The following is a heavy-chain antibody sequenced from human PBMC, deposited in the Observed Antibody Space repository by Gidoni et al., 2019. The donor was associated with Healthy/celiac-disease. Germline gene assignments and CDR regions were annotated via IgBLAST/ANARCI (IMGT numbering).Heavy chain of an antibody. CDR2: ISYDGSNK. CDR3: ARDKPSIAVAGKGTDYYYYDGMDV. V-gene: IGHV3-30-3*01. J-gene: IGHJ6*04. CDR1: GFTFSSYA. D-gene: IGHD6-19*01. Sequence: SGFTFSSYAMHWVRQAPGKGLEWVAVISYDGSNKYYADSVKGRFTISRDNSKNTLYLQMNSLRAEDTAVYYCARDKPSIAVAGKGTDYYYYDGMDVWGKGTTVTVSS.